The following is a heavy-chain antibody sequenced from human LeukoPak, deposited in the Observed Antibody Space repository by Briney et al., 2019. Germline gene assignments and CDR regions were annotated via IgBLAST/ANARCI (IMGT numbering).Heavy chain of an antibody. CDR3: ARWSGAYDC. V-gene: IGHV3-64*01. D-gene: IGHD2-21*01. CDR2: IGSNGANT. CDR1: GFTLSSYG. J-gene: IGHJ4*02. Sequence: GGSLRLSCTASGFTLSSYGMHWVRQALGKGLEYVSAIGSNGANTYYANSVWGRFTISRDTSKNTLYLQMGSLRAEDMAVYFCARWSGAYDCWGQGALVTVSS.